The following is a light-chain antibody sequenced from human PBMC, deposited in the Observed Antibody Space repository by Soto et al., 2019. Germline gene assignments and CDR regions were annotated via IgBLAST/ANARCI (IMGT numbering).Light chain of an antibody. Sequence: EIVMTQSPATLSVSPGERVTLSCRARQSVSGNLAWYQQKPGQPPRLLISGATTRAPDVHARFSGSGSATEITLTINNLQSRDSAVYYCQQYNEWPETFGPGPRWIS. CDR2: GAT. CDR3: QQYNEWPET. J-gene: IGKJ1*01. CDR1: QSVSGN. V-gene: IGKV3-15*01.